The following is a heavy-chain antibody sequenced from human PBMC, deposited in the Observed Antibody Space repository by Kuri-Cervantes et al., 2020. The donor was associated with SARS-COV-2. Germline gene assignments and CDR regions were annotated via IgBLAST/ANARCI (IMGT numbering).Heavy chain of an antibody. CDR1: GFTFDDYT. CDR2: ISWDGGST. V-gene: IGHV3-43*01. D-gene: IGHD4-11*01. Sequence: LSLTCAASGFTFDDYTMHWVRQAPGKGLEWVSLISWDGGSTYYADSVKGRFTVSRDDSKSTLYLQMNSLRTEDTALYYCAKPFHDYSDYGGAFDIWGQGTVVTVSS. J-gene: IGHJ3*02. CDR3: AKPFHDYSDYGGAFDI.